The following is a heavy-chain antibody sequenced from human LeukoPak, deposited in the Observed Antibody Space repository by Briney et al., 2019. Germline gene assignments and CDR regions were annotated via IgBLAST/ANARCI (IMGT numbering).Heavy chain of an antibody. CDR3: ARDLTGSYYYYYGMDV. CDR2: MNPNSGNT. CDR1: GYTFTSYD. D-gene: IGHD1-26*01. Sequence: ASVKVSCEASGYTFTSYDINWVRQATGQGLEWMGWMNPNSGNTGYAQKFQGRVTMTRNTSISTAYMELSSLRSEDTAVYYCARDLTGSYYYYYGMDVWGRGTTVTVSS. J-gene: IGHJ6*02. V-gene: IGHV1-8*01.